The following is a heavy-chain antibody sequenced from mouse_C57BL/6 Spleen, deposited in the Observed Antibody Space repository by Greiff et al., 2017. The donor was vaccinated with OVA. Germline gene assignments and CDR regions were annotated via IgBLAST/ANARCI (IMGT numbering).Heavy chain of an antibody. D-gene: IGHD1-1*01. Sequence: EVQRVESGGGLLKPGGSLKLSCAASGFTFSDYGMHWVRQAPEKGLEWVAYISSGSSTIYYADTVKGRFTISRDNAKNTLFLQMTSLRSEDTAMYYCANHYYGSSYWYFDVWGTGTTVTVSS. J-gene: IGHJ1*03. CDR1: GFTFSDYG. CDR3: ANHYYGSSYWYFDV. V-gene: IGHV5-17*01. CDR2: ISSGSSTI.